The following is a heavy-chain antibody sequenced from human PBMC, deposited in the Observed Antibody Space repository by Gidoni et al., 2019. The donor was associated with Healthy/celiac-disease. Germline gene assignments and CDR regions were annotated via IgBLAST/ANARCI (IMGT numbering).Heavy chain of an antibody. CDR2: INHSGST. CDR1: GGSFSGYY. Sequence: QVQLQQWGAGLLKPSETLSLTCAVYGGSFSGYYWSWIRQPPGKGLEWIGEINHSGSTNYNPSLKSRVTISVDTSKNQFSLKLSSVTAADTAVYYCARIKEEYSSSWSYYYYYGMDVWGQGTTVTVSS. CDR3: ARIKEEYSSSWSYYYYYGMDV. V-gene: IGHV4-34*01. D-gene: IGHD6-13*01. J-gene: IGHJ6*02.